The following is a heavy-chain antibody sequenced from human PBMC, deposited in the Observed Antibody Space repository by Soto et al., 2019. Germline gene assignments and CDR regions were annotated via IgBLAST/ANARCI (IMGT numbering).Heavy chain of an antibody. CDR1: GFTFSSYG. CDR2: IWYDGSNK. CDR3: ARDSSGAGFDY. V-gene: IGHV3-33*01. J-gene: IGHJ4*02. Sequence: PGGSLRLSCAASGFTFSSYGMRWVRQAPGKGLEWVAVIWYDGSNKYYADSVKGRFTISRDNSKNTLYLQMNSLRAEDTAVYYCARDSSGAGFDYWGQGTLVTVSS. D-gene: IGHD4-17*01.